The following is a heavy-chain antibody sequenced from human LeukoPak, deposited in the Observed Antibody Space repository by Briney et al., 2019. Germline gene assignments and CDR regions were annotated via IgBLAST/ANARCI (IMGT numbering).Heavy chain of an antibody. D-gene: IGHD3-10*01. V-gene: IGHV4-59*11. Sequence: NPSETLSLTCTVSGGSISSHYWSWIRQPPGKGLEWIGYIYYSGSTNYNPSLKSRVTISVDTSKNQFSLKLSSVTAADTAVYYCASVGSGSYYNFDYWGQGTLVTVPS. CDR2: IYYSGST. J-gene: IGHJ4*02. CDR3: ASVGSGSYYNFDY. CDR1: GGSISSHY.